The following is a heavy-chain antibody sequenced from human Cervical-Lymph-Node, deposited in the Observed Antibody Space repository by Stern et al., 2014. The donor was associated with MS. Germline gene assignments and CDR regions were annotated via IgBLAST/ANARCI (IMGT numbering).Heavy chain of an antibody. CDR2: INPNSGGP. J-gene: IGHJ5*02. V-gene: IGHV1-2*02. D-gene: IGHD6-6*01. CDR1: GYIFTDYY. CDR3: TRALRIADRPSPGGHWFDP. Sequence: QVQLVQSGAEVEKPGASVKVSCKASGYIFTDYYLHWVRQAPGQGLEWMGRINPNSGGPSYAQSVQGRVTLTRDTSITTAYMDLSRLTSDDTAVYYCTRALRIADRPSPGGHWFDPWGQGTLVIVSS.